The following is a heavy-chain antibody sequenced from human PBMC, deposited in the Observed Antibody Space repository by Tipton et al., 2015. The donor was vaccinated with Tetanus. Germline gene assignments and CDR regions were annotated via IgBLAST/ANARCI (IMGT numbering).Heavy chain of an antibody. D-gene: IGHD1-26*01. CDR2: IYYSGST. J-gene: IGHJ4*02. CDR1: GGSISSGDYY. V-gene: IGHV4-30-4*01. CDR3: ARRRGVYSGGYFDY. Sequence: TLSLTCTVSGGSISSGDYYWSWIRQPPGKVLEWIGYIYYSGSTYYNPSLKSRVTISVDTSKNQFSLKLSSVTAADTAVYYCARRRGVYSGGYFDYWGQGTLVTVSS.